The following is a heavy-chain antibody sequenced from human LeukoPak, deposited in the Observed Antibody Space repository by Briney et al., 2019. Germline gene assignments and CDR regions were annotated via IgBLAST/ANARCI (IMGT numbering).Heavy chain of an antibody. V-gene: IGHV3-7*04. J-gene: IGHJ3*02. CDR1: GFTFSSYW. CDR2: IKKDGSEK. CDR3: ARAKRNGFDI. Sequence: RGSLRLSCAASGFTFSSYWMSWVRQAPGKGLEWVANIKKDGSEKYYVDSVKGRFTISRDNAMNSVYLQMNSLRAEDTAVYYCARAKRNGFDIWGQGTMVTVSS.